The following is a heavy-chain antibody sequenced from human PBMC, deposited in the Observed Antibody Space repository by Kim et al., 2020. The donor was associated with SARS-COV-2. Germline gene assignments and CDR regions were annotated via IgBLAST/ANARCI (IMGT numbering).Heavy chain of an antibody. CDR3: ARRSGNNWFDP. J-gene: IGHJ5*02. V-gene: IGHV5-51*01. Sequence: RYSPSFQGQVTISADKSISTAYLQWSSLKASDTAMYYCARRSGNNWFDPWGQGTLVTVSS. D-gene: IGHD3-10*01.